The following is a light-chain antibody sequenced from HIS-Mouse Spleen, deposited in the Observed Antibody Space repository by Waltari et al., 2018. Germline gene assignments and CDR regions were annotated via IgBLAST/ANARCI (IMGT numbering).Light chain of an antibody. Sequence: QSALTQPRSVSVSPGQSVTISCTATSSDVGGYNYVSWYQQHPGKAPKLMIYDISKRTSRVPDCLSGSKSGHTASLTISGLQAEEEADYYCCSYAGSYKVFGTGTKVTVL. CDR2: DIS. CDR1: SSDVGGYNY. CDR3: CSYAGSYKV. V-gene: IGLV2-11*01. J-gene: IGLJ1*01.